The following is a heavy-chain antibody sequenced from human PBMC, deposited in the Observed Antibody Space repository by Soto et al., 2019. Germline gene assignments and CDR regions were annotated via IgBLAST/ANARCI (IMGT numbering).Heavy chain of an antibody. CDR1: GYTFTGDL. J-gene: IGHJ4*02. D-gene: IGHD2-21*01. CDR2: INPNSGGT. V-gene: IGHV1-2*02. Sequence: SVKGSCKASGYTFTGDLMHWLRQAPGQGLEWMGWINPNSGGTNYPQKFQGRVTISRDTSASTAYMELSSLRSEDTAVYYCARGGEPIDYWGQGTLVTVSS. CDR3: ARGGEPIDY.